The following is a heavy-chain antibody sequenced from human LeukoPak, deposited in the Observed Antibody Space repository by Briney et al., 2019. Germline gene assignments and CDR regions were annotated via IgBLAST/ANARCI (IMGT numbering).Heavy chain of an antibody. CDR2: MNPNSGNT. V-gene: IGHV1-8*01. D-gene: IGHD4-17*01. CDR1: GYTFTSYD. Sequence: ASVKVSCKASGYTFTSYDINWVRQAAGQGLEWMGWMNPNSGNTGYAQKFQGRVTMTRNTSISTAYMELSSLRSEDTAVYYCARVLRVTTVTTRSGLSYWGQGTLVTVSS. J-gene: IGHJ4*02. CDR3: ARVLRVTTVTTRSGLSY.